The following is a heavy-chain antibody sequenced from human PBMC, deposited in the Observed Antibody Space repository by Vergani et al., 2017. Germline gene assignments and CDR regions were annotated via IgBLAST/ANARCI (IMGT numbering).Heavy chain of an antibody. Sequence: EVQLVESGGGLVKPGGSLRLSCAASGFTFSNAWMSWVRQAPGQGLEWVGRIKSKTDGGTTDYAAPVKGRFTISRDDSKNTLYLQMNSLKTEDTAVYYCTTALYSSSWSYYYYGMDVWGQGTTVTVSS. J-gene: IGHJ6*02. CDR3: TTALYSSSWSYYYYGMDV. CDR1: GFTFSNAW. D-gene: IGHD6-13*01. CDR2: IKSKTDGGTT. V-gene: IGHV3-15*01.